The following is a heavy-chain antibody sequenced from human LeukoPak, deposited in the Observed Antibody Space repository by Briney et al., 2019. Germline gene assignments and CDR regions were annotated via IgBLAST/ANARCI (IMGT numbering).Heavy chain of an antibody. CDR2: ISYSGIT. J-gene: IGHJ2*01. D-gene: IGHD2-2*01. CDR3: AVTYCSSTSCYWYFDL. Sequence: PSETLSLTCTVSGGSISSYSWSWIRQPPGQGLEWIGNISYSGITNYNPSLKSRVTISVDTSKNQFSLKLSSVTAADTAVYYCAVTYCSSTSCYWYFDLWGRGTLVTVSS. V-gene: IGHV4-59*01. CDR1: GGSISSYS.